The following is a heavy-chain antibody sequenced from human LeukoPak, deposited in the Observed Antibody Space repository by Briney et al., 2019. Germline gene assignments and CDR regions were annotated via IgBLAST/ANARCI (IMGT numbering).Heavy chain of an antibody. CDR1: GFTFSSYS. J-gene: IGHJ3*02. V-gene: IGHV4-34*01. Sequence: GSLRLSCAASGFTFSSYSMNWVRQPPGKGLEWIGEINHSGSTNYNPSLKSRVTISVDTSKNQFSLKLSSVTAADTAVYYCARGLEVVITYDAFDIWGQGTMVTVSS. D-gene: IGHD3-22*01. CDR3: ARGLEVVITYDAFDI. CDR2: INHSGST.